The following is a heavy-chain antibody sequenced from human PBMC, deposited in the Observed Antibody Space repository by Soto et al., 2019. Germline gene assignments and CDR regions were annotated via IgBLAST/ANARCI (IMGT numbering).Heavy chain of an antibody. CDR3: ANENGHPGHNYAMDV. V-gene: IGHV5-10-1*01. CDR1: GYSFTSYW. D-gene: IGHD2-8*01. J-gene: IGHJ6*02. CDR2: IDPSDSYT. Sequence: GQSLTLSGKGSGYSFTSYWISWERQMPGKGLEWMGRIDPSDSYTNYSPSFQGHVTISADKSISTAYLQWSSLKASDTAVYYCANENGHPGHNYAMDVWGQGTTVTVSS.